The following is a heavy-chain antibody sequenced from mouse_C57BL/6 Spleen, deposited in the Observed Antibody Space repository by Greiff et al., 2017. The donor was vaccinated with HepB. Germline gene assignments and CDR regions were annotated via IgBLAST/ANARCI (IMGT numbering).Heavy chain of an antibody. V-gene: IGHV5-17*01. CDR2: ISSGSSTI. Sequence: EVQLVESGGGLVKPGGSLKLSCAASGFTFSDYGMHWVRQAPEKGLEWVAYISSGSSTIYYADTVKGRFTISRDNAKNTLFLQMTILSSEDTAMYYCARRGSFITTVVAPFDYWGQGTTLTVSS. D-gene: IGHD1-1*01. J-gene: IGHJ2*01. CDR3: ARRGSFITTVVAPFDY. CDR1: GFTFSDYG.